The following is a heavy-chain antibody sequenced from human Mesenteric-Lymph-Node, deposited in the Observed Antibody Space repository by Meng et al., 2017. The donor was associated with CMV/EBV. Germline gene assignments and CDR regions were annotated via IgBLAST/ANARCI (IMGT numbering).Heavy chain of an antibody. CDR3: AKGYGGLRSTWASHFFDY. CDR1: GFTFDDYA. CDR2: ISGDSDSI. D-gene: IGHD6-13*01. V-gene: IGHV3-9*01. J-gene: IGHJ4*02. Sequence: GGSLRLSCVVSGFTFDDYAMHWVRQAPGKGLEWVSGISGDSDSIGYVDSVKGRFTISRDNAKNSLYLQMDSLRAEDTALYYCAKGYGGLRSTWASHFFDYWGQGTLVTVSS.